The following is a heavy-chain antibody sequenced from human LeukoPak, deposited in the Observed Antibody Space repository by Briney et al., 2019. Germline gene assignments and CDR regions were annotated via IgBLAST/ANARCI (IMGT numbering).Heavy chain of an antibody. J-gene: IGHJ3*02. CDR2: INPTVGDT. Sequence: ASVKVSCKASGYTLTSDYMHWVRQAPGQGLEWMGIINPTVGDTIYAQKFQGRVTMTRDMSTSTVYMELSSLRSDDTAVYYCARYGFSSSWQGGWHAFDIWGQGTMVTVSS. CDR1: GYTLTSDY. CDR3: ARYGFSSSWQGGWHAFDI. V-gene: IGHV1-46*01. D-gene: IGHD6-13*01.